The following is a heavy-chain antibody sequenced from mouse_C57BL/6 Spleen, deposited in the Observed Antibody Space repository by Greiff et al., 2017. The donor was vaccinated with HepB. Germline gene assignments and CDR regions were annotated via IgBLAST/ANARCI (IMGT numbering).Heavy chain of an antibody. CDR2: IYPRDGST. D-gene: IGHD2-4*01. V-gene: IGHV1-85*01. CDR3: AREDDYEGFAY. Sequence: QVHVKQSGPELVKPGASVKLSCKASGYTFTSYDINWVKQRPGQGLEWIGWIYPRDGSTKYNEKFKGKATLTVDTSSSTAYMELHSLTSEDSAVYFCAREDDYEGFAYWGQGTLVTVSA. J-gene: IGHJ3*01. CDR1: GYTFTSYD.